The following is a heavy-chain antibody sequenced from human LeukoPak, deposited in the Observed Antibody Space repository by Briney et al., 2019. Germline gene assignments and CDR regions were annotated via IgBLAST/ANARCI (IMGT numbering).Heavy chain of an antibody. CDR2: VYHSGDT. J-gene: IGHJ4*02. D-gene: IGHD3-10*01. CDR1: GASIGSSNW. V-gene: IGHV4-4*02. CDR3: ARGEQRGSGTVHFDF. Sequence: SGTLSLTCAVSGASIGSSNWWSWVRQPPGKGLEWIGEVYHSGDTNYNPSLRSRVTISADRSTNQSSLRLNSVTAADTAVFYCARGEQRGSGTVHFDFWGQGILVAVSS.